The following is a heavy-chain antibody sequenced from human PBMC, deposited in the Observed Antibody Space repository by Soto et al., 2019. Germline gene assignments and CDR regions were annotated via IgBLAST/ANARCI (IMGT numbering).Heavy chain of an antibody. J-gene: IGHJ4*02. Sequence: GGSLRLSCAASGFTFSSYEMHWVRQAPGKGLEWLSYITTGGGTIYYADSAKGRFAISRDNAKNSLYLQMNSLRAEDTAVYYCARRKSVPAAWAFYFDYWGQGALVTVSS. CDR3: ARRKSVPAAWAFYFDY. CDR1: GFTFSSYE. D-gene: IGHD2-2*01. V-gene: IGHV3-48*03. CDR2: ITTGGGTI.